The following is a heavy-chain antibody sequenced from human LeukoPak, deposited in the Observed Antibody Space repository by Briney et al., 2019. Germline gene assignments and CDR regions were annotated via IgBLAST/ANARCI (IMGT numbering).Heavy chain of an antibody. V-gene: IGHV5-51*01. Sequence: GESLKISCKGSGYSFTDYWIAWVRQMPGKGLEWMGIIYPGDFDTRYSPSFQGQVTISADRSISTAYLQWSNLKASDTAMYYCARPMTRGIMSFDSWGQGTLVTVSS. J-gene: IGHJ4*02. D-gene: IGHD3-10*01. CDR2: IYPGDFDT. CDR3: ARPMTRGIMSFDS. CDR1: GYSFTDYW.